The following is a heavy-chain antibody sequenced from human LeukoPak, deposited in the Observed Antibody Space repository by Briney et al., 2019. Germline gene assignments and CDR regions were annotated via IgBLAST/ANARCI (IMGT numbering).Heavy chain of an antibody. CDR3: ARVWGSSLFLFDY. CDR2: IYYSGST. CDR1: GGSIGSYY. V-gene: IGHV4-59*01. Sequence: SETLSLTCTVSGGSIGSYYWSWIRQPPGKGLEWIGYIYYSGSTNYNPSLKSRVTISVDTSKNQFSLKLSSVTAADTAVYYCARVWGSSLFLFDYWGQGTLVTVSS. D-gene: IGHD3-16*01. J-gene: IGHJ4*02.